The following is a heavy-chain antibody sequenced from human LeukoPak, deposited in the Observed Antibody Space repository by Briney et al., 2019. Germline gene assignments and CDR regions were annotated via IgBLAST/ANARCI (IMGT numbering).Heavy chain of an antibody. CDR1: RYIFTTYF. J-gene: IGHJ4*01. CDR2: INPSGGTT. CDR3: ARVRGHGDMIDY. Sequence: EASVKVSCRASRYIFTTYFMHWVRQAPGQGLEWMGFINPSGGTTGYSQKFQGRVTMTRDTSTSKVYMALSSLRSEDTAVYYCARVRGHGDMIDYWGQGTLVTVSS. D-gene: IGHD3-10*01. V-gene: IGHV1-46*01.